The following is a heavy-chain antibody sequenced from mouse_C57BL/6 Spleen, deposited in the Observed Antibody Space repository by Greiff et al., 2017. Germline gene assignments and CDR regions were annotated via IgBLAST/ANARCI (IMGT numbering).Heavy chain of an antibody. D-gene: IGHD1-1*01. CDR3: TTLRYGSFYAMDY. CDR1: GFNIKDDY. J-gene: IGHJ4*01. V-gene: IGHV14-4*01. CDR2: IDPENGDT. Sequence: VQLKESGAELVRPGASVKLSCTASGFNIKDDYMHWVKQRPEQGLEWIGWIDPENGDTEYASKFQGKATITADKSSNTAYLQLSSLTSEDTAVYYCTTLRYGSFYAMDYWGQGTSVTVSS.